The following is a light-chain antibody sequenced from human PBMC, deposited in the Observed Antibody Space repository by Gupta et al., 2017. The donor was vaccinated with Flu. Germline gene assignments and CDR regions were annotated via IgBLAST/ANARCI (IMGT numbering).Light chain of an antibody. J-gene: IGLJ3*02. V-gene: IGLV1-51*02. CDR2: ETN. Sequence: QSVLTQPPSVSAAPGQKATISCSGSSSNIGNNYVSWYQQFPGTAPKLLIYETNRRPSGIPDRFSGSKSGTSATLGITGLQTGDEADYYCASWDNSLSATVFGGGTKVTVL. CDR1: SSNIGNNY. CDR3: ASWDNSLSATV.